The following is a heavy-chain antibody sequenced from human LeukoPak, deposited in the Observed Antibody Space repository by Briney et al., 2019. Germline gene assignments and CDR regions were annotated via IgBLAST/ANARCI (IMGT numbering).Heavy chain of an antibody. CDR2: IYYSGST. CDR1: GGSISSYY. Sequence: SETLSLTCTVSGGSISSYYWSWIRQPPGKGLEWIGYIYYSGSTYYNPSLKSRVTISVDTSKNQFSLKLSSVTAADTAVYYCARLGYYDYVWGSYRYYYFDYWGQGTLVTVSS. D-gene: IGHD3-16*02. CDR3: ARLGYYDYVWGSYRYYYFDY. J-gene: IGHJ4*02. V-gene: IGHV4-59*08.